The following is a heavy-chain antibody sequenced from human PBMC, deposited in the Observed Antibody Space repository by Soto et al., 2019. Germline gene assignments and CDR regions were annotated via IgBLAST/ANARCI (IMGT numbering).Heavy chain of an antibody. V-gene: IGHV1-18*01. CDR2: ISAYNGNT. Sequence: ASVKVSCKASGYTFHRYAFSWVRQAPGQGLEWMGWISAYNGNTNYAQKFQGRVTMTTDTSTSTAYMELRSLRSDDTALYYCAKDEYYYSRSGYYIFESWGQGTLVTVSS. CDR3: AKDEYYYSRSGYYIFES. CDR1: GYTFHRYA. J-gene: IGHJ4*02. D-gene: IGHD3-22*01.